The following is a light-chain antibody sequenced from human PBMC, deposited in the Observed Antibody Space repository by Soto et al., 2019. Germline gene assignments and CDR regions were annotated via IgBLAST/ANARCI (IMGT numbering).Light chain of an antibody. Sequence: EIVLTQSLYTLSLSPGERATLSCRASQSVSSYLAWYQQKPGQAPRLLIYDASNRATGIPARFSGSGSGTDFTLTISSLEPEDFAVYYCQQRGDWPLTFGQGTRLEIK. J-gene: IGKJ5*01. CDR1: QSVSSY. V-gene: IGKV3-11*01. CDR2: DAS. CDR3: QQRGDWPLT.